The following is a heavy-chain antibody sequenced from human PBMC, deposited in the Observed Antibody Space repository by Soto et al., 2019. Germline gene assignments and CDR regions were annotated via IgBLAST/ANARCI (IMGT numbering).Heavy chain of an antibody. Sequence: QVQLQQWGAGLLKPSETLSLTCAVYGGSFSGYYWSWIRQPPGKGLEWIGEINHSGSTNYNPTPKCRVTISVETSKNQFSLTLSSVTAADTAVYYCARARTSSYYDILTGYYHYWGQGTLVTVSS. CDR3: ARARTSSYYDILTGYYHY. CDR1: GGSFSGYY. D-gene: IGHD3-9*01. CDR2: INHSGST. J-gene: IGHJ4*02. V-gene: IGHV4-34*01.